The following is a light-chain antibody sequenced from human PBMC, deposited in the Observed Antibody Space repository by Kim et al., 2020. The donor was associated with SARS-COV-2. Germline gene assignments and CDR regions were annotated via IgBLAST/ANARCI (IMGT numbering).Light chain of an antibody. V-gene: IGKV1-39*01. Sequence: AAVGDRVTSTCRASQSIRSYLNWYQQKPGKVPKLLIYAASSLKSGVPSRLRGGGSGTDFTLTISSLRPEDLATYYCKQSYSTPTFGGGTKVDIK. CDR2: AAS. CDR3: KQSYSTPT. CDR1: QSIRSY. J-gene: IGKJ4*01.